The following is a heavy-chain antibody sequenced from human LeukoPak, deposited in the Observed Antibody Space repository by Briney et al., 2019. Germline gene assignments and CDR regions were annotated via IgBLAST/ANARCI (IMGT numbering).Heavy chain of an antibody. J-gene: IGHJ4*02. CDR3: ARGVIYYDSSGYLDY. CDR1: GFTFSSYW. D-gene: IGHD3-22*01. V-gene: IGHV3-7*01. CDR2: IKQDGSEK. Sequence: GGSLRLSCAASGFTFSSYWMSWVRQAPGKGLEWAANIKQDGSEKYYVDSVKGRFTISRDNAKNSLYLQMNSLRAEDTAVYYCARGVIYYDSSGYLDYWGQGTLVTVSS.